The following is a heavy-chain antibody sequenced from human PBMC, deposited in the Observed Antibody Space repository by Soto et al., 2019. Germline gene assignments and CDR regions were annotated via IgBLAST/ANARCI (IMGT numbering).Heavy chain of an antibody. CDR3: ATERRPGPLIIYYFDY. D-gene: IGHD3-16*01. Sequence: GAPVKGSCKFSWETPPELSTPSGREGPGKGLEWMGGFDPEVGETIYAQKFQGRVTMTEDTSTDPAYMELSSLRSEDTAVYYCATERRPGPLIIYYFDYWGQGTLVTVSS. J-gene: IGHJ4*02. CDR1: WETPPELS. CDR2: FDPEVGET. V-gene: IGHV1-24*01.